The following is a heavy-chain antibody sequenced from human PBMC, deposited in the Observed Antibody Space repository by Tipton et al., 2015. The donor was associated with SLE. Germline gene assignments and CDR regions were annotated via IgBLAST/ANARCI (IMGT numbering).Heavy chain of an antibody. J-gene: IGHJ4*02. Sequence: TLSLTCAVYGGSFSGYYWSWIRQPPGKGLEWIGYIYYSGSTNYNPSLKSRVTISVDTSKNQFSLKLSSVTAADTAVYYCASNIAAAEGSGYFDYWGQGTLVTVSS. CDR3: ASNIAAAEGSGYFDY. D-gene: IGHD6-13*01. CDR2: IYYSGST. V-gene: IGHV4-59*01. CDR1: GGSFSGYY.